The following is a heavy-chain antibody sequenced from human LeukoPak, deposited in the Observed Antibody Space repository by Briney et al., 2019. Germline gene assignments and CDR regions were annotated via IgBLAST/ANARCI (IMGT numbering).Heavy chain of an antibody. CDR2: ISATGGST. CDR3: AKYRSGGKSSTFDY. D-gene: IGHD6-25*01. V-gene: IGHV3-23*01. J-gene: IGHJ4*02. CDR1: GFTFSRYA. Sequence: GGSLRLSCAASGFTFSRYAMTWVRQAPGKGLDWVSGISATGGSTYYADSVKGRFTISRDNSKNTLYLQMNSLRAEDTAVYYCAKYRSGGKSSTFDYWGQGTLVTVSS.